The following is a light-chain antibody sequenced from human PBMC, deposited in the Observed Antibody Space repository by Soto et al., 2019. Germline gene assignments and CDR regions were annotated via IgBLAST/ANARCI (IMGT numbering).Light chain of an antibody. CDR1: QSLLHSNGYNY. CDR2: LGS. CDR3: MQALQTPRT. V-gene: IGKV2-28*01. Sequence: DIVMTQSPLSLPVTPGEPASISCRSSQSLLHSNGYNYLDWYLQKPVQSPQLLIYLGSNRASGVPDRFSGSGSGTDFTLKISRVEAEDVGVYYCMQALQTPRTLGQGTKVEIK. J-gene: IGKJ1*01.